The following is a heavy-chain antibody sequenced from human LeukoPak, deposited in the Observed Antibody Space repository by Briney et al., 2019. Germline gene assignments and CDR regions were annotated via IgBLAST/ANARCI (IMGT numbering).Heavy chain of an antibody. Sequence: GGSLRLSCAASGFTFSSYAINWVRQAPGKGLEWVSAISGSGAGTYYADFVKGRFTISRDNSKNTLYLQMSSLRAEDTAVYYCARKNYREFDYWGQGTLVTVSS. CDR3: ARKNYREFDY. D-gene: IGHD5-24*01. CDR2: ISGSGAGT. CDR1: GFTFSSYA. J-gene: IGHJ4*02. V-gene: IGHV3-23*01.